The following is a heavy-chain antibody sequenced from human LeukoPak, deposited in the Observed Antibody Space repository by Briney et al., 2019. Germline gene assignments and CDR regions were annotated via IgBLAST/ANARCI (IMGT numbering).Heavy chain of an antibody. Sequence: PGGSLRLSCAASGFTFSSFWMSWVRQAPGKGLEWVANIKQDGSEKYYVDSVKGRFTISRDNAKNSLYLQMNSLRAEDTAVYYCARDCEDIVVVVAATHYFDYWGQGTLVTVSS. CDR3: ARDCEDIVVVVAATHYFDY. V-gene: IGHV3-7*01. J-gene: IGHJ4*02. D-gene: IGHD2-15*01. CDR2: IKQDGSEK. CDR1: GFTFSSFW.